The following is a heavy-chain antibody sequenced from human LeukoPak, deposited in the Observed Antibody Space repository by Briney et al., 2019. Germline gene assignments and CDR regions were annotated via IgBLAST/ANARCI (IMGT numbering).Heavy chain of an antibody. J-gene: IGHJ6*03. CDR2: ISAYNGNT. CDR3: ARGYYDSSGYYVGGVFKVYYYYYMDV. V-gene: IGHV1-8*02. D-gene: IGHD3-22*01. Sequence: ASVKVSCKASGYTFTGYYMHWVRQAPGQGLEWMGWISAYNGNTKYAQKFQGRVTMTRNTSISTAYMELGSLRSEDTAVYYCARGYYDSSGYYVGGVFKVYYYYYMDVWGKGTTVTISS. CDR1: GYTFTGYY.